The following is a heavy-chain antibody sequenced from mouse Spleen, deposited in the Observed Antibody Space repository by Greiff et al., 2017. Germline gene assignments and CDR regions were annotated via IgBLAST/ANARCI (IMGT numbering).Heavy chain of an antibody. J-gene: IGHJ2*01. CDR2: IYPGSGST. Sequence: QVQLQQPGAELVKPGTSVTLSCKASGYNFTSYWINWVKLRPGQGLEWLGEIYPGSGSTNYNEKFKSKATLTVDTSSSTAYMQLSSLASEDSALYYCARWDWDNYFDYWGQGTTLTVSS. D-gene: IGHD4-1*01. CDR3: ARWDWDNYFDY. V-gene: IGHV1-55*01. CDR1: GYNFTSYW.